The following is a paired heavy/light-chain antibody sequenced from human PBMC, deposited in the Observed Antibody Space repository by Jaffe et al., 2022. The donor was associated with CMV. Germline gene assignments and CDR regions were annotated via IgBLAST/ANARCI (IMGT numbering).Heavy chain of an antibody. J-gene: IGHJ6*03. V-gene: IGHV3-49*04. D-gene: IGHD2-15*01. CDR2: IRSKAHGGTP. Sequence: EVQLVESGGGLVQPGRSLRLSCTASGFTFGDYAVSWVRQSPVKGLEWIGFIRSKAHGGTPEYAASVKGRFTISRDDSKSIAYLQMNSLKNDDTAVYYCTSDPKGYCSGGTCYYYYMDVWGKGTTVTVSS. CDR3: TSDPKGYCSGGTCYYYYMDV. CDR1: GFTFGDYA.
Light chain of an antibody. CDR1: QDISKY. V-gene: IGKV1-33*01. J-gene: IGKJ3*01. Sequence: DIQMTQSPSSLSASVGDRVTITCQASQDISKYLNWYQQKPGKAPKLLIYGASNLITGVPSRFSGSGSGTAFTFTISSLQPEDIATYYCQQYDNLPVTFGPGTKVHIK. CDR2: GAS. CDR3: QQYDNLPVT.